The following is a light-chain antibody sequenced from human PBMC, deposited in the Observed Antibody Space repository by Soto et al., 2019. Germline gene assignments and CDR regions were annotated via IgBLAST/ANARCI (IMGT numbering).Light chain of an antibody. CDR3: MQALQTPFT. CDR2: LGS. J-gene: IGKJ3*01. CDR1: QSLLQTNGYNY. Sequence: DIVMTQSPLSLPVTPGEPASISCRSSQSLLQTNGYNYLDWYLQKPGQSPQLLIYLGSNRASGVPYRFSGSGSGTDFTLKISRVEAEDVGVYYCMQALQTPFTFGPGTKVDIK. V-gene: IGKV2-28*01.